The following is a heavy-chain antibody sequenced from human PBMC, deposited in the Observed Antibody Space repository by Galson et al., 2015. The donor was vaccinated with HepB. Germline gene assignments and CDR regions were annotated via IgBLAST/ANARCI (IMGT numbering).Heavy chain of an antibody. CDR1: GDSVSNNNAA. CDR2: TYYRAKWYN. D-gene: IGHD3-10*01. V-gene: IGHV6-1*01. CDR3: ARGSEDNYGSFDY. Sequence: CAISGDSVSNNNAAWYWIRQSPSRGLEWLGRTYYRAKWYNDYAESVRGRIAITPDTSKNQFSLKLSSVTAADTAIYYCARGSEDNYGSFDYWGQGTLVTVSS. J-gene: IGHJ4*02.